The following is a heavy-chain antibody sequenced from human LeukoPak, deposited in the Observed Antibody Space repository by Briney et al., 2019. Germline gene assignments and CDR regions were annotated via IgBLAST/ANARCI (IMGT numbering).Heavy chain of an antibody. D-gene: IGHD5-18*01. CDR2: INSDGRST. CDR3: ARGGFSYGYGLGDY. V-gene: IGHV3-74*01. CDR1: GFTFTSDW. Sequence: GGSLRLSCAASGFTFTSDWMHWVRRAPGKGLVWVSRINSDGRSTSYADSVKGRFTISRDNAKSTLYLQMNSLRAEDTAVYYCARGGFSYGYGLGDYWGQGTLVTVSS. J-gene: IGHJ4*02.